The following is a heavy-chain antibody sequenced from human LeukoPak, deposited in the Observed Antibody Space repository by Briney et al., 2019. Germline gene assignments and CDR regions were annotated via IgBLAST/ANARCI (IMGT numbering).Heavy chain of an antibody. D-gene: IGHD6-6*01. CDR2: INPNSGDT. CDR1: GYTFTGYY. V-gene: IGHV1-2*02. CDR3: ARRSTSSWSWFDP. J-gene: IGHJ5*02. Sequence: GASVKVSCKASGYTFTGYYMHWVRQAPGQGLEWMGWINPNSGDTNYAQKFQGRVTMTRGTSISTAYMELSSLRSDDTAVYYCARRSTSSWSWFDPRGQGTLVTVSS.